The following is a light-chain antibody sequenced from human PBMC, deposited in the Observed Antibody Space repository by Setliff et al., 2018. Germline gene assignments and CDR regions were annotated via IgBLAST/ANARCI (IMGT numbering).Light chain of an antibody. Sequence: QSALAQPRSVSGSPGQSVTISCTGTSSDIGGYDYVSWYQHHPDKASKLIIYDVTERPSGVPDRFSASKSGNTASLTISGLLAEDEADYYCCSYAGSNVHVLFGGGTQLTV. J-gene: IGLJ2*01. CDR2: DVT. CDR1: SSDIGGYDY. CDR3: CSYAGSNVHVL. V-gene: IGLV2-11*01.